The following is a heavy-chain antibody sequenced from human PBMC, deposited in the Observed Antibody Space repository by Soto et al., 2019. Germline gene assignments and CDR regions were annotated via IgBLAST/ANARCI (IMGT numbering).Heavy chain of an antibody. D-gene: IGHD2-2*01. J-gene: IGHJ6*01. CDR2: IYPGDSDT. CDR1: GYSFTSYW. Sequence: GETLKISCKACGYSFTSYWIGWVRQMPGKGLEWMGIIYPGDSDTRHSPSFQGQVTISADKSISTAYLQWSSLKASDTAMYYCARSIVVVPAATKYYYYGMDVWGQGTTVTVSS. CDR3: ARSIVVVPAATKYYYYGMDV. V-gene: IGHV5-51*01.